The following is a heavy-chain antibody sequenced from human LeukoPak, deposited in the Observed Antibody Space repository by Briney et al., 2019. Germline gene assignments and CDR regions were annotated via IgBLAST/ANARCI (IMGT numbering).Heavy chain of an antibody. CDR3: AKDYGDYGVGYFDY. V-gene: IGHV3-23*01. J-gene: IGHJ4*02. D-gene: IGHD4-17*01. Sequence: SGGSLRLSCAASGFTFSSYAMSWVRQAPGKGLEWVSAISGRGGSTYYADSVKGRFTISRDNSKNTLYLQMNSLRADDTAVYYCAKDYGDYGVGYFDYWGQGTLVTVSS. CDR2: ISGRGGST. CDR1: GFTFSSYA.